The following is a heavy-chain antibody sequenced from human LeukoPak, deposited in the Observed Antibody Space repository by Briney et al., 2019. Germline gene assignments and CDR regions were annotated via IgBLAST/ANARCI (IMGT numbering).Heavy chain of an antibody. V-gene: IGHV3-30-3*01. J-gene: IGHJ4*02. CDR1: GFTFSSYA. Sequence: PGRSLRLSCAASGFTFSSYAMHWVRQAPGKGLEWVAVISYDGSNKYYADSVKGRFTISRDNSKNTLYLQMNSLRAEDTAAYYCARAMVVDQLWFGELLDWGQGTLVTVSS. D-gene: IGHD3-10*01. CDR2: ISYDGSNK. CDR3: ARAMVVDQLWFGELLD.